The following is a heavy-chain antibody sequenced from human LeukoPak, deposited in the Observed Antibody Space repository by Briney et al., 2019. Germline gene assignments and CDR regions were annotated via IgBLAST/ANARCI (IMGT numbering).Heavy chain of an antibody. D-gene: IGHD3-3*01. CDR1: GGSISSYY. V-gene: IGHV4-34*01. J-gene: IGHJ6*02. Sequence: SETLSLTCTVSGGSISSYYWSWIRQPPGKGLEWIGEINHSGSTNYNPSLKSRVTISVDTSKNQFSLKLSSVTAADTAVYYCARGHNLLLLPVWSGYHTYYYYGMDVWGQGTTVTVSS. CDR2: INHSGST. CDR3: ARGHNLLLLPVWSGYHTYYYYGMDV.